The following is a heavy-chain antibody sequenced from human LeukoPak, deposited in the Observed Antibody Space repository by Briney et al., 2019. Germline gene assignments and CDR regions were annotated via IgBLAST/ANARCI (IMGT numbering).Heavy chain of an antibody. CDR1: GFIFSSYG. Sequence: GSLRLSCAASGFIFSSYGMHWVRQAPGKGLEWVAVISYDGGNISYTDSVKGRFTISRDNSKNTLYLQMNSLRAEDTAVYYCAKSIGFGELVTRYYFDYWGQGTLVTVSS. V-gene: IGHV3-30*18. CDR2: ISYDGGNI. J-gene: IGHJ4*02. CDR3: AKSIGFGELVTRYYFDY. D-gene: IGHD3-10*01.